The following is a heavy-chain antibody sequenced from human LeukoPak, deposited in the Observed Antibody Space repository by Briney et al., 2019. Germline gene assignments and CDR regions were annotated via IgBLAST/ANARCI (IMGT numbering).Heavy chain of an antibody. CDR1: GFTVSGNY. V-gene: IGHV3-53*01. J-gene: IGHJ4*02. CDR2: IYSGGTT. D-gene: IGHD4-23*01. CDR3: ARDGRGGHNDF. Sequence: GGSLRLSCAVSGFTVSGNYMSWVRQAPGKGLEWVSLIYSGGTTYYADSVKGRFTISRDNAKNSLFLQMDGLRVDDTAVYFCARDGRGGHNDFWGQGTLITVSS.